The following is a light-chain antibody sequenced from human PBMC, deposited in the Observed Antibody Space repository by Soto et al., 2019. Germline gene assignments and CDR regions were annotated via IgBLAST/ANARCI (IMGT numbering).Light chain of an antibody. J-gene: IGKJ3*01. CDR1: QSISSY. CDR3: QQSYSTHYT. Sequence: DIQMTQSPSSLSASVGDRVTITCRASQSISSYLNWYQQKPGKAPKLLIYAASSLQSGVPSRFSGSGSGTDFTLTISSLQPEDFATYYCQQSYSTHYTFGRGTKVDIX. CDR2: AAS. V-gene: IGKV1-39*01.